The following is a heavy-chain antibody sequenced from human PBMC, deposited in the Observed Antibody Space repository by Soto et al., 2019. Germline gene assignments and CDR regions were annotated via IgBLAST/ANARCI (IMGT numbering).Heavy chain of an antibody. J-gene: IGHJ4*02. CDR3: ARQPPRHAGD. V-gene: IGHV4-31*03. D-gene: IGHD6-13*01. Sequence: PWETMSLTCTFSGFSISSCTYHLSWISHHPGKGLEWIGYIYYSGSTYYNPSLKSRLTISVDTSKNQFSLRLSSVTAADTAVYYCARQPPRHAGDWGQGTLVTVSS. CDR1: GFSISSCTYH. CDR2: IYYSGST.